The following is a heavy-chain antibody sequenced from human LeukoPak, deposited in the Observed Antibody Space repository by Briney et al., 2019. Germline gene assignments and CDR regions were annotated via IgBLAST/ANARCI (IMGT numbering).Heavy chain of an antibody. D-gene: IGHD3-3*01. V-gene: IGHV1-69*05. CDR3: AGAWSGHYYYFDY. J-gene: IGHJ4*02. Sequence: SVKVSCKASGGTFSSYAISWVRQAPGQGLEWMGGIIPIFGTANCAQKFQGRVTITTDESTSTAYMELSSLRSEDTAVYYCAGAWSGHYYYFDYWGQGTLVTVSS. CDR1: GGTFSSYA. CDR2: IIPIFGTA.